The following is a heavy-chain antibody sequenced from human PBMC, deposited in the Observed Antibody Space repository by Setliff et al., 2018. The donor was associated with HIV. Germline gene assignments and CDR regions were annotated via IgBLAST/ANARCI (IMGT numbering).Heavy chain of an antibody. V-gene: IGHV3-7*01. CDR1: GFTFSTYW. Sequence: PGGSLRLSCAASGFTFSTYWMSWVRQAPGKGLEWVANINQDGREKYYVDSVKGRFTISRDNAKDSPYLQMNSLRGEDTAVYYCAGSRGYFVKADWGQGTLDTVSS. J-gene: IGHJ4*02. CDR3: AGSRGYFVKAD. CDR2: INQDGREK. D-gene: IGHD3-22*01.